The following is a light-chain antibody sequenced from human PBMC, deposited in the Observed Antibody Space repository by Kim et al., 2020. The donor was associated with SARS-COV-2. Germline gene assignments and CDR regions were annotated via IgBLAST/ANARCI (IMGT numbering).Light chain of an antibody. J-gene: IGLJ1*01. CDR2: EVT. CDR1: SSDFGPYNY. CDR3: TSHANNNYV. V-gene: IGLV2-8*01. Sequence: LTQPPSASGSPGQSVTISCSGTSSDFGPYNYVSWYQQHPGKAPKLMIYEVTKRPSGVPDRFSGSKSDNTASLTVSGLQAEDEADYYCTSHANNNYVFGTGTKVTVL.